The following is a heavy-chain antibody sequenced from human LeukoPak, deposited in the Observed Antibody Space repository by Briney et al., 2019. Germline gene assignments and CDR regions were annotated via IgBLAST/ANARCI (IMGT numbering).Heavy chain of an antibody. J-gene: IGHJ4*02. Sequence: SQTLSLTCTVSGGSISSGGYYWSWIRQPPGKGLERIGFVYYSGSTHYNPSLESRVTISVDVSKNQFSLKLSSVTTADTAVYYCARDSGKCTTASCSDYLDYWGQGTLVTVSS. CDR2: VYYSGST. V-gene: IGHV4-61*08. CDR1: GGSISSGGYY. D-gene: IGHD2-2*01. CDR3: ARDSGKCTTASCSDYLDY.